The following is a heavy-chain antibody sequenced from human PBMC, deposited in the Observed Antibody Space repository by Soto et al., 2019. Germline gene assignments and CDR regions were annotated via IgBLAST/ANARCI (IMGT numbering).Heavy chain of an antibody. CDR3: ARRGTAMVKDAFDI. D-gene: IGHD5-18*01. J-gene: IGHJ3*02. Sequence: QVQLQESGPGLVKPSQTLSLTCTVSGGSISSGGYYWSWIRQHPGKGLEWIGYIYYSGGTYYNPSLKSRVTISVDTSKNQFSLKLSSVTAADTAVYYCARRGTAMVKDAFDIWGQGTMVTVSS. CDR1: GGSISSGGYY. CDR2: IYYSGGT. V-gene: IGHV4-31*03.